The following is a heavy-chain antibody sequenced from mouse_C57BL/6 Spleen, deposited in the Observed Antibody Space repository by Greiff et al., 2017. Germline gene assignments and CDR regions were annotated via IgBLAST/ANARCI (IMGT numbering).Heavy chain of an antibody. CDR1: GYTFTSYW. CDR3: ASGYYDYDGAYYYAMDY. J-gene: IGHJ4*01. V-gene: IGHV1-55*01. CDR2: IYPGSGST. Sequence: QVQLQQPGAELVKPGASVKMSCKASGYTFTSYWITWVKQRPGQGLEWIGDIYPGSGSTNYNEKFKSKDTLTVDTSSSTAYMQLSSLTSEDSAVYYCASGYYDYDGAYYYAMDYWGQGTSVTVSS. D-gene: IGHD2-4*01.